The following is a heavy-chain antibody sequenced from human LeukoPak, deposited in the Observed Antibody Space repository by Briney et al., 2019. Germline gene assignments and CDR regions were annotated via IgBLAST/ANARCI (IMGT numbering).Heavy chain of an antibody. D-gene: IGHD6-19*01. J-gene: IGHJ6*03. V-gene: IGHV1-8*03. CDR3: ARGLEAVAVDWRPYYYYMDV. CDR1: GYTFTSYD. CDR2: MNPNSGNT. Sequence: ASVKVSCKASGYTFTSYDINWVRQATGQGLEWMGWMNPNSGNTDYAQKFQGRVTITRNTSISTAYMELSSLRSEDTAVYYCARGLEAVAVDWRPYYYYMDVWGKGTTVTVSS.